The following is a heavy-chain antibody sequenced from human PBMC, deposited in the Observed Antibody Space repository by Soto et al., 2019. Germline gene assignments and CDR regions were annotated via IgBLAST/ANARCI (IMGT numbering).Heavy chain of an antibody. CDR1: GGTFSSYA. Sequence: SVKVSCKASGGTFSSYAISWVRQAPGQGLEWMGGIIPIFGTANYAQKFQGRVTITADKSTSTAYMELSSLRSEDTAVYYCARGGLRSSYPQVGMGVWGQVTSVTVS. CDR3: ARGGLRSSYPQVGMGV. V-gene: IGHV1-69*06. J-gene: IGHJ6*02. CDR2: IIPIFGTA. D-gene: IGHD6-6*01.